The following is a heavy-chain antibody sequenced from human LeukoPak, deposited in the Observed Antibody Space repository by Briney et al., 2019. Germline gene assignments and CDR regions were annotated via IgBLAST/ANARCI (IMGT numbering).Heavy chain of an antibody. J-gene: IGHJ6*02. CDR2: IYSGGST. CDR1: GFTVSSNY. D-gene: IGHD3-22*01. Sequence: GGSLRLSCAASGFTVSSNYMSWVRQAPGKGLEWVSVIYSGGSTYYADSVKGRFTISRDNSKNTLYLQMNSLRAEDTAVYYCARPYYYDSSGSYYYYGMDVWGQGTTVTVSS. V-gene: IGHV3-53*01. CDR3: ARPYYYDSSGSYYYYGMDV.